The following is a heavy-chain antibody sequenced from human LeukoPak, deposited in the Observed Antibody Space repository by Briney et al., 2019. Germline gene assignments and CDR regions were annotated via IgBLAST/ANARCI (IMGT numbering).Heavy chain of an antibody. D-gene: IGHD3-3*01. Sequence: SETLSLTCTVSVGSLSITTYYWGWIRQPPGKGLEWIGSIYSSGATYDNPSLNSRVTISVDRSKNQLSVKLTSVTAADTAMYYLARIITILEVTTSDAFDTSGPGTVVTVSS. CDR1: VGSLSITTYY. J-gene: IGHJ3*02. CDR3: ARIITILEVTTSDAFDT. CDR2: IYSSGAT. V-gene: IGHV4-39*01.